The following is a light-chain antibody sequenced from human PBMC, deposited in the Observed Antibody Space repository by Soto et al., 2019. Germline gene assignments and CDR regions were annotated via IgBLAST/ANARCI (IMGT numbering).Light chain of an antibody. CDR2: DTN. Sequence: QLVLTQPPSASGTPGQTVTISCSGSSSNIGRNDVHWYRQLSGTAPQILIYDTNQQATGVPDRFSGSRSGTSASLAIHGLQSEDEADYHCAAWDDSLNSPVFGGGTKVTVL. CDR1: SSNIGRND. CDR3: AAWDDSLNSPV. V-gene: IGLV1-44*01. J-gene: IGLJ2*01.